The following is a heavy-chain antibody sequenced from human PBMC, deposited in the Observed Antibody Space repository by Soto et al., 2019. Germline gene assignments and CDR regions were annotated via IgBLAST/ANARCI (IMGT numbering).Heavy chain of an antibody. CDR1: GFTFSSYA. Sequence: GGSLRLSCSASGFTFSSYAMHWVRQAPGKGLEYVSAISSNGGSTYYADSVKGRFTISRDNSKNTLYLQMSSLRAEDTAVYYCVKDRAVVTATPHPCYFDYWGQGTLVTVSS. CDR2: ISSNGGST. V-gene: IGHV3-64D*06. D-gene: IGHD2-21*02. CDR3: VKDRAVVTATPHPCYFDY. J-gene: IGHJ4*02.